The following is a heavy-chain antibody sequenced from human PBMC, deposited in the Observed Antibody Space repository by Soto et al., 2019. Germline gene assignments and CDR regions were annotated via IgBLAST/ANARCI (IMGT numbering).Heavy chain of an antibody. D-gene: IGHD6-6*01. V-gene: IGHV1-18*01. Sequence: QVQLVQSGAEVKKPGASVKVSCKASGYTFTSYGISRVRQAPGQGLEWMGWISAYNGNTNYAQKLQGRVTMTTDTSTSTAYMELRSLRSDDTAVYYCARDSLAPIIAARRVRFDPWGQGTLVTVSS. CDR2: ISAYNGNT. CDR1: GYTFTSYG. J-gene: IGHJ5*02. CDR3: ARDSLAPIIAARRVRFDP.